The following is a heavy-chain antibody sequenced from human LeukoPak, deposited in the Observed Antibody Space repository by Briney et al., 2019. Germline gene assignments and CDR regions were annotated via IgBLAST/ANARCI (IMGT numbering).Heavy chain of an antibody. D-gene: IGHD3-22*01. CDR1: GFTFSSYA. CDR3: AKRDHYDSSGYAPLFQH. Sequence: GGSLRLSCAASGFTFSSYAMSWVRQAPGKGLEGVSGISGSGGITNYTDSVKGRFTISRDNSKNTLYLQMNSLRAEDTAVYYCAKRDHYDSSGYAPLFQHWGQGTLVTVSS. CDR2: ISGSGGIT. J-gene: IGHJ1*01. V-gene: IGHV3-23*01.